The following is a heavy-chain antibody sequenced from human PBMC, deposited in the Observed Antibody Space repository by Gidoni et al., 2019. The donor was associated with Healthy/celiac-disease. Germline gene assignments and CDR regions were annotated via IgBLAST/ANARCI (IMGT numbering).Heavy chain of an antibody. Sequence: QVQLQESCPGLVKPSETLSLTCTVSGGSISSYYWSWIRQPPGKGLEWIGYIYYSGSTNYNPSLKSRVTISVDTSKNQFSLKLSSVTAADTAVYYCARGGLRGGNWFDPWGQGTLVTVSS. V-gene: IGHV4-59*01. J-gene: IGHJ5*02. CDR2: IYYSGST. D-gene: IGHD3-10*01. CDR1: GGSISSYY. CDR3: ARGGLRGGNWFDP.